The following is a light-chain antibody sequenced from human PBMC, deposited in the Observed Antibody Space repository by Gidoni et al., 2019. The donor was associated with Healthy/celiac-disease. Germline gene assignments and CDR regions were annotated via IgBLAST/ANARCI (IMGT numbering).Light chain of an antibody. CDR1: SSNIGSNT. CDR3: AAWDDSLNGVV. CDR2: SNN. V-gene: IGLV1-44*01. Sequence: QSLLTQPPSASGTPGQRVTISCSGISSNIGSNTVNWYQQLPGPAPKLLIYSNNQRPSGVPDRFSGSKSGTSASLAISGLQSEDEADYYCAAWDDSLNGVVFGGGTKLTVL. J-gene: IGLJ2*01.